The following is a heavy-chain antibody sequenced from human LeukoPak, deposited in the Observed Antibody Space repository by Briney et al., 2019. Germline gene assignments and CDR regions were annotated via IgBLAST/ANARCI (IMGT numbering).Heavy chain of an antibody. CDR2: ISYDGSNK. CDR1: GFTFSSYA. J-gene: IGHJ3*02. D-gene: IGHD3-22*01. V-gene: IGHV3-30*09. Sequence: GGSLRLSCAASGFTFSSYAMHWVRQAPGKGLEWVAVISYDGSNKYYADSVKGRFAISRDNSKNTLYLQMNSLRAENTAVYYCARDTTYYYDSSGPGDGAFDIWGQGTMVTVSS. CDR3: ARDTTYYYDSSGPGDGAFDI.